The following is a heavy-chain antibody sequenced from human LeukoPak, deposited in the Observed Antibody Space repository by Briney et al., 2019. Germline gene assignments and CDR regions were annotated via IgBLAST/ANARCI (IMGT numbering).Heavy chain of an antibody. J-gene: IGHJ4*02. D-gene: IGHD6-13*01. CDR1: GFTFSSFS. V-gene: IGHV3-21*01. Sequence: GGSLRLSCAASGFTFSSFSMNWVRQAPGKGLEWVSSISSSSDYIYYADSVKGRFTISRDNAKNSLYLQMNSLRAEDTAVYYCARGSSWSDYWGQGTLVTVSS. CDR2: ISSSSDYI. CDR3: ARGSSWSDY.